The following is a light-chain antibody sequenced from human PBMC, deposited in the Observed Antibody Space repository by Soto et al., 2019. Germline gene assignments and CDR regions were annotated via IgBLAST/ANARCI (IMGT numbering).Light chain of an antibody. J-gene: IGLJ3*02. V-gene: IGLV1-40*01. CDR3: QSYDSSLSGSWV. CDR2: GNN. Sequence: QSVLTQPPSVSGAPGQRVTISCTGSSSNIGAGYDVHWCQQLPGTAPKLLIYGNNNRPSGVPDRFSGSKSGTSASLAITGLQAEDEADYYCQSYDSSLSGSWVFGGGTKLTVL. CDR1: SSNIGAGYD.